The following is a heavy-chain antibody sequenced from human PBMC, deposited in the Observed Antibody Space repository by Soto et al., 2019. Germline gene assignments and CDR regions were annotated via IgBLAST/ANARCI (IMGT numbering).Heavy chain of an antibody. D-gene: IGHD3-10*01. CDR1: GFTFGDYA. CDR3: TRGPMGGNWFDP. J-gene: IGHJ5*02. V-gene: IGHV3-49*04. CDR2: IRSKAYGGTT. Sequence: PGGSLRLSCTASGFTFGDYAMSWVRQAPGKGLEWVGFIRSKAYGGTTEYAASVKGRFTISRDDSKSIAYLQMNSLKTEDTAVYYCTRGPMGGNWFDPWGQGTLVTVS.